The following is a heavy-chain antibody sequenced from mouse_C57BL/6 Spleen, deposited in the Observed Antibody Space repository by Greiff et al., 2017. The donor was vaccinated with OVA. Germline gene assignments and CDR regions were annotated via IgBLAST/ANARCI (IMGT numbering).Heavy chain of an antibody. J-gene: IGHJ3*01. Sequence: EVKLVESGGGLVKPGGSLKLSCAASGFTFSDYGMHWVRQAPEKGLEWVAYISSGSSTIYYADTVKGRFTISRDNAKNTLFLQMTSLRSEDTAMYYGARTGYGSSYTFAYWGQGTLVTVSA. D-gene: IGHD1-1*01. CDR3: ARTGYGSSYTFAY. CDR1: GFTFSDYG. CDR2: ISSGSSTI. V-gene: IGHV5-17*01.